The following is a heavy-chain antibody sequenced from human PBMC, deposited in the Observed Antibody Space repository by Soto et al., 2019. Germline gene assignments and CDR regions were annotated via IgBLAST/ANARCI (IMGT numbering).Heavy chain of an antibody. CDR2: INAGNGNT. D-gene: IGHD2-21*02. V-gene: IGHV1-3*01. CDR1: GYTFTSYA. CDR3: VSSSTLNDPDDCDGMDV. J-gene: IGHJ6*02. Sequence: ASVKVSCKASGYTFTSYAMHWVRQAPGQRLEWMGWINAGNGNTKYSQKFQGRVTITRDTSASTAYMELSSLRSEDTAVYYCVSSSTLNDPDDCDGMDVWAQGSTVGVSS.